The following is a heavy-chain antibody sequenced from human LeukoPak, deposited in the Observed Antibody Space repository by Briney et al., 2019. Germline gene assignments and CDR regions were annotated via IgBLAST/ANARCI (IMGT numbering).Heavy chain of an antibody. CDR2: IYYSGST. CDR1: GGSISSGDHY. CDR3: ASSRRYYYDSSGYYAFDI. J-gene: IGHJ3*02. V-gene: IGHV4-30-4*08. D-gene: IGHD3-22*01. Sequence: SETLSLTCTVSGGSISSGDHYWSWIRQPPGKGLEWIGYIYYSGSTYYNPSLKSRVTISVDTSKNQFSLKLSSVTAADTAVYYCASSRRYYYDSSGYYAFDIWGQGTMVTVSS.